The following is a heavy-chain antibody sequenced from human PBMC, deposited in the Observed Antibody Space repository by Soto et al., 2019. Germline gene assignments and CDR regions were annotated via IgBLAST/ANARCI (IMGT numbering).Heavy chain of an antibody. V-gene: IGHV4-59*01. CDR3: ARDSCSSTSCYSNWFDP. Sequence: SEILSLTCTVSGGSISSYYWSWIRQPPGKGLEWIGYIYYSGSTNYNPSLKSRVTISVDTSKNQFSLKLSSVTAADTAVYYCARDSCSSTSCYSNWFDPWGQGTLVPVSS. CDR1: GGSISSYY. CDR2: IYYSGST. J-gene: IGHJ5*02. D-gene: IGHD2-2*02.